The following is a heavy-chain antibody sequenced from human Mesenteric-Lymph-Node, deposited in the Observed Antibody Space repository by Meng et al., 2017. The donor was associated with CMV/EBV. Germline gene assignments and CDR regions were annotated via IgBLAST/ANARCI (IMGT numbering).Heavy chain of an antibody. J-gene: IGHJ4*02. CDR1: GFTFSRYW. Sequence: GESLKISCAASGFTFSRYWMHWVRQAPGKGLVWVSRVNSDGSSTSYADSVKGRFTISRDNAKNTLYLQMNSLRAEDTAVYYCAFLPYYSSSSSDYWGQGTLVTVSS. V-gene: IGHV3-74*01. D-gene: IGHD6-6*01. CDR3: AFLPYYSSSSSDY. CDR2: VNSDGSST.